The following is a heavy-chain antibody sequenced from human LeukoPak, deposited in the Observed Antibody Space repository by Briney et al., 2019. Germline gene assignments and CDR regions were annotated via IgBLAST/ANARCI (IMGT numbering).Heavy chain of an antibody. D-gene: IGHD4-11*01. V-gene: IGHV4-34*01. CDR3: ARSFYSNYDKWFDP. Sequence: PSETLSLTCAVYGASFSGYYWSWIRRPPGKGLECIGEINDGGTTNYNPSLKSRVSISIDRSKNHFYLILTSVTAADTATYYCARSFYSNYDKWFDPWGKGTLVTVSS. CDR1: GASFSGYY. CDR2: INDGGTT. J-gene: IGHJ5*02.